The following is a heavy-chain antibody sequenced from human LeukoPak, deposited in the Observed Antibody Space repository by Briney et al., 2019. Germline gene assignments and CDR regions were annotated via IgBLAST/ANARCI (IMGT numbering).Heavy chain of an antibody. CDR2: IYASGST. D-gene: IGHD2-2*01. CDR1: GGSISSGSIY. Sequence: SQTLSLTCTVSGGSISSGSIYWSWIPQPPGKGLEWIGRIYASGSTNYNRSLKSRVTISVDTSKNQFSLKLSSVTAADTAVYYCARAPDWYFDLWGRGTLVTVSS. J-gene: IGHJ2*01. CDR3: ARAPDWYFDL. V-gene: IGHV4-61*02.